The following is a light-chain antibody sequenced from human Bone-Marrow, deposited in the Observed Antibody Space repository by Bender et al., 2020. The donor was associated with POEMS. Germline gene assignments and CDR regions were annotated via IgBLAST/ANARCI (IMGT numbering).Light chain of an antibody. V-gene: IGLV2-14*03. CDR1: SSDVGGYNY. J-gene: IGLJ2*01. CDR2: DVN. CDR3: SSYAGSKVV. Sequence: QSALTQPASVSGSPGQSITISCSGTSSDVGGYNYVSWYQQHTGKAPKLMIYDVNSRPSGVSNRFSGSKSGNTASLTISGLQAEDEADYYCSSYAGSKVVFGGGTKLTVL.